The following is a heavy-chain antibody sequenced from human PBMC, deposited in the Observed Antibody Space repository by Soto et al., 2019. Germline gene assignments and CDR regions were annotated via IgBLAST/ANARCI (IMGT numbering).Heavy chain of an antibody. Sequence: GXSVKVSFNASGYTATSYYMHLVRQAPGQGLEWMGIINPSGGSTSYAQKFQGRVTMTRDTSTSTVYMELSSLRSEDTAVYYCARGGPAPYYYGMDVWGQGTTVTVSS. CDR2: INPSGGST. J-gene: IGHJ6*02. V-gene: IGHV1-46*01. CDR1: GYTATSYY. CDR3: ARGGPAPYYYGMDV.